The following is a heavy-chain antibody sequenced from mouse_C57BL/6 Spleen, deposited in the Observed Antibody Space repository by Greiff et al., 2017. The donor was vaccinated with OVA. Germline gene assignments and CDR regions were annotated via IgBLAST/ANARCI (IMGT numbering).Heavy chain of an antibody. V-gene: IGHV1-62-2*01. CDR3: ARHGYGSSYMYFDV. CDR2: FYPGSGSI. J-gene: IGHJ1*03. CDR1: GYTFTEYT. D-gene: IGHD1-1*01. Sequence: QVQLKESGAELVKPGASVKLSCKASGYTFTEYTIHWVKQRSGQGLEWIGWFYPGSGSIKYNEKFKVKATLTADKSSSTGYMELSRLTSEDSAVSFGARHGYGSSYMYFDVWGTGTTVTVSS.